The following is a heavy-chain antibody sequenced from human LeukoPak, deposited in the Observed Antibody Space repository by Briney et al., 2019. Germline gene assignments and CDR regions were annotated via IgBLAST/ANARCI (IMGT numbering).Heavy chain of an antibody. D-gene: IGHD3-9*01. CDR1: GYTFSNHH. CDR3: ARAQSESTGHYDFFEY. J-gene: IGHJ4*02. V-gene: IGHV1-2*02. Sequence: GASVKVSCRGSGYTFSNHHLRWVRQAPEQGLEWMGWINPDTGKTNFAQKFEGRVTMTRETSINTAYMELSRLGPDDTAIYYCARAQSESTGHYDFFEYWGQGSLVTVSS. CDR2: INPDTGKT.